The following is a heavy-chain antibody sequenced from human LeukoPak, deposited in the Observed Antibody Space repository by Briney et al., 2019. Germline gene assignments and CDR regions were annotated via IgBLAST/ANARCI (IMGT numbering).Heavy chain of an antibody. CDR1: GGSISSYY. V-gene: IGHV4-59*01. CDR3: ARDIGYCSSTSCYGDYYYYYMDV. D-gene: IGHD2-2*01. CDR2: IYYSGST. J-gene: IGHJ6*03. Sequence: SETRSLTCTVSGGSISSYYWSWIRQPPGKGLEWIGYIYYSGSTNYNPSLKSRVTISVDTSKNQFSLKLSSVTAADTAVYYCARDIGYCSSTSCYGDYYYYYMDVWGKGTTVTVSS.